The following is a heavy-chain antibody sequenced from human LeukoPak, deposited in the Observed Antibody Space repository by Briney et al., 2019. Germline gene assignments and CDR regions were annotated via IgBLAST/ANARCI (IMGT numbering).Heavy chain of an antibody. J-gene: IGHJ3*02. CDR2: IYYSGST. D-gene: IGHD3-22*01. Sequence: SETLSLTCTVSGGSISSYYWSWIRQPPGKGLEWIGYIYYSGSTNYNPSLKSRVTMSVDTSKNQFSLKLSSVTAADTAVYCCARDRSYYYDSSGPVADDAFDIWGQGTMVTVSS. CDR3: ARDRSYYYDSSGPVADDAFDI. V-gene: IGHV4-59*12. CDR1: GGSISSYY.